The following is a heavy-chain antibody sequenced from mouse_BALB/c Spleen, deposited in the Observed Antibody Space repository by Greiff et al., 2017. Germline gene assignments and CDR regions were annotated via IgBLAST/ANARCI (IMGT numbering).Heavy chain of an antibody. J-gene: IGHJ2*01. V-gene: IGHV5-17*02. CDR3: ARSNWNYYFDY. CDR2: ISSGSSTI. D-gene: IGHD4-1*01. Sequence: EVQGVESGGGLVQPGGSRKLSCAASGFTFSSFGMHWVRQAPEKGLEWVAYISSGSSTIYYADTVKGRFTISRDNPKNTLFLQMTSLRSEDTAMYYCARSNWNYYFDYWGQGTTLTVSS. CDR1: GFTFSSFG.